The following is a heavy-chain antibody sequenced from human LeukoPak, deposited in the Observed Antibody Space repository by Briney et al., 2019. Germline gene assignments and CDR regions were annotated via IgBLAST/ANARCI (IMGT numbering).Heavy chain of an antibody. CDR1: GGSFSGYY. CDR2: IYTSGST. V-gene: IGHV4-4*07. Sequence: PSETLSLTCAVYGGSFSGYYWSWIRQPAGKGLEWIGRIYTSGSTNYNPSLKSRVTMSVDTSKDQFSLKLSSVTAADTAVYYCARDGEYQLLYNWFDPWGQGTLVTVSS. CDR3: ARDGEYQLLYNWFDP. D-gene: IGHD2-2*01. J-gene: IGHJ5*02.